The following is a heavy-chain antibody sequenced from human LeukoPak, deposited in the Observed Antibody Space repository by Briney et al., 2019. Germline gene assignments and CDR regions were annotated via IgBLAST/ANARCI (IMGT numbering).Heavy chain of an antibody. J-gene: IGHJ4*02. CDR2: ISGSGGST. Sequence: PGGSLRLSCAASGFTFSSYAMSWVRQAPGKGLEWVSAISGSGGSTYYADSVKGRFTISRDNSKNTLYLQMNSLRAEDTAVYYCAKDYYGDYELYYFDYWGQGTLVTVCS. CDR3: AKDYYGDYELYYFDY. D-gene: IGHD4-17*01. CDR1: GFTFSSYA. V-gene: IGHV3-23*01.